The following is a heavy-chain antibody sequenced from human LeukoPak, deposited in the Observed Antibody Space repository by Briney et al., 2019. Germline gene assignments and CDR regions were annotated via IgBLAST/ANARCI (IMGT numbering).Heavy chain of an antibody. Sequence: SVKVSCKASGGTFSSYAISWVRQAPGQGLEWMGGIIPIFGTANYAQKFQGRVTITADESTSTAYMELSSLRSEDTAVYYCARDLGYCTNGVCHTRFDYWGQGTLVAVSS. V-gene: IGHV1-69*13. CDR1: GGTFSSYA. CDR2: IIPIFGTA. CDR3: ARDLGYCTNGVCHTRFDY. D-gene: IGHD2-8*01. J-gene: IGHJ4*02.